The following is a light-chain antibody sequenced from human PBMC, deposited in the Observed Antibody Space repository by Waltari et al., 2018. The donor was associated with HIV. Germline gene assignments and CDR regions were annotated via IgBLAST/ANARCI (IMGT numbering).Light chain of an antibody. CDR1: ALPKKY. CDR2: EDT. V-gene: IGLV3-10*01. J-gene: IGLJ2*01. Sequence: SYELTQPPSVSVSPGQTARILCSGDALPKKYAYWYQQKSGQAPVLVIYEDTKRPSEIPERFSGSSSGTMATLTISGALVEDEGDYYCFSTDSSGNPLFGGGTKLTVL. CDR3: FSTDSSGNPL.